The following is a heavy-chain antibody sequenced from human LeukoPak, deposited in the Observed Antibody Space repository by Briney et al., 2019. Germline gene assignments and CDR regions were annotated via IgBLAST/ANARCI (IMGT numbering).Heavy chain of an antibody. V-gene: IGHV3-7*01. D-gene: IGHD2-2*01. CDR3: ARAYQLLFVDTHFDY. Sequence: GGSLRLSCAASGFSFSSYWMSWVRQAPGKGLGWVADIKQDGTEKYYVDSVKGRFTISRDNAKKSLYLQMNSLRAEDTAVYYCARAYQLLFVDTHFDYWGQGTLVTVSS. CDR2: IKQDGTEK. CDR1: GFSFSSYW. J-gene: IGHJ4*02.